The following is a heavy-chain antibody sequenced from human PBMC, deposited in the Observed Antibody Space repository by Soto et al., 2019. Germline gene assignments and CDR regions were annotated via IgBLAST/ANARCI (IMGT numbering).Heavy chain of an antibody. CDR1: GGSISSYY. J-gene: IGHJ6*02. Sequence: SSETLSLTCTVSGGSISSYYWSWIRQPPGKGLEWIGYIYYSGSTNYNPSLKSRVTISVDTSKNQFSLKLSSVTAADTAVYYCARDHVELAGIYYYYYGMDVWGQGTTVTVSS. CDR2: IYYSGST. D-gene: IGHD6-13*01. CDR3: ARDHVELAGIYYYYYGMDV. V-gene: IGHV4-59*01.